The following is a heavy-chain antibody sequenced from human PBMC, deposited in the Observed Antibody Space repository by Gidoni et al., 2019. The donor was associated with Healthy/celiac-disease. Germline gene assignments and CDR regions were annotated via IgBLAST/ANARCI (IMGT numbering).Heavy chain of an antibody. CDR2: ISGSGGST. J-gene: IGHJ4*02. Sequence: EVQLLESGGGLVQPGGSLRLSCAASGFTFSSYAMSWVRQAPGKGLAWVSAISGSGGSTYYADSVKGRFTISRDNSKNTLYLQMNSLRAEDTAVYYCAKDSNGGDYERTGFDYWGQGTLVTVSS. CDR3: AKDSNGGDYERTGFDY. D-gene: IGHD4-17*01. V-gene: IGHV3-23*01. CDR1: GFTFSSYA.